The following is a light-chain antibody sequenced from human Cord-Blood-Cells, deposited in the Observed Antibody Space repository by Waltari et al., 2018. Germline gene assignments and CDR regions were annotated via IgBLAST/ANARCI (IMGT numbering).Light chain of an antibody. CDR2: DAS. CDR3: QQRSNWPLT. Sequence: EIVLTQLPPTLSLSPGERPTLSCRASPGVSSYLAWYQQKPGQAPRLLIYDASNRATGVPARFSGSGSGTDFTLTISSLEPEDFAVYYCQQRSNWPLTFGGGTKVEIK. V-gene: IGKV3-11*01. CDR1: PGVSSY. J-gene: IGKJ4*01.